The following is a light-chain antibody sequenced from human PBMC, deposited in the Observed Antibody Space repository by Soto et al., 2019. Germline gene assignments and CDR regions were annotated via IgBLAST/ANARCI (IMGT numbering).Light chain of an antibody. Sequence: ETVMTQSPATLSVSPGERATLSCRASQSVDSHLAWYRQKPGQAPRLLIYGASTRATGIPARFSGSGAGTEVFLPISSLLSADFVAYYCHQYSYWSPITFGQGTRLEVK. V-gene: IGKV3-15*01. J-gene: IGKJ5*01. CDR2: GAS. CDR3: HQYSYWSPIT. CDR1: QSVDSH.